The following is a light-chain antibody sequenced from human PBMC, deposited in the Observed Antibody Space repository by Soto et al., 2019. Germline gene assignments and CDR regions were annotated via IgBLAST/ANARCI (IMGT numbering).Light chain of an antibody. CDR3: QQSYSILWT. Sequence: EIVITQSPATLSVSPGERATLSCRASQSIGSNLAWYQQRPGQGPRLLIYGASTRATGIPARFSGSGSGTEFTLTITSLRPDDFATYYCQQSYSILWTFGQGTKVDIK. CDR2: GAS. CDR1: QSIGSN. J-gene: IGKJ1*01. V-gene: IGKV3-15*01.